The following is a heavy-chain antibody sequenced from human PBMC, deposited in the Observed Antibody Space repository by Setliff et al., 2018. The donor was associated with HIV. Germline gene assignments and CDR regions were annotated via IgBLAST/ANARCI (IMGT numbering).Heavy chain of an antibody. CDR2: IYPGDSSV. D-gene: IGHD3-16*01. CDR3: SRHSVGWKELNYDSDV. Sequence: PGESLKISCQGSGYSFTSYWIGWVRQMPGKGLEWVGIIYPGDSSVIYSPSFQGQVNFSSDKSISTVYLQWISLKASDSAMYYCSRHSVGWKELNYDSDVWGQGTLVTVSS. CDR1: GYSFTSYW. V-gene: IGHV5-51*01. J-gene: IGHJ3*01.